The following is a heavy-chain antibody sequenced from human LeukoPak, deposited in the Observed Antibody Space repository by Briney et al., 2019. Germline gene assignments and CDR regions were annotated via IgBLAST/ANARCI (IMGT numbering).Heavy chain of an antibody. D-gene: IGHD1-26*01. J-gene: IGHJ3*02. V-gene: IGHV1-24*01. CDR3: ATWKVGATLYAFDI. CDR1: GYTLTELS. CDR2: FDPEDGET. Sequence: ASVKVSCKVSGYTLTELSMHWVRQAPGKGLEWMGGFDPEDGETIYAQKFQGRVTMTEDTSTDTAYMELSSLRSEDTAVYYCATWKVGATLYAFDIWGQGTMVTVSS.